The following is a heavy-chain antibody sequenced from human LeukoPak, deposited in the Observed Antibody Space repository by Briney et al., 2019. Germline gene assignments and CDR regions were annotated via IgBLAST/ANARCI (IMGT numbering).Heavy chain of an antibody. D-gene: IGHD2-2*01. CDR2: LYYSGST. V-gene: IGHV4-39*01. J-gene: IGHJ3*02. CDR1: GDSISSSSYS. Sequence: SETLSLTCTVSGDSISSSSYSWGWIRQPPGKGLEWIESLYYSGSTYYNPSLKSRVTISVDTSKNQFSLKLSSVTAADTAVYYCARQRRVVPAAHDAFDIWGQGTMVTVSS. CDR3: ARQRRVVPAAHDAFDI.